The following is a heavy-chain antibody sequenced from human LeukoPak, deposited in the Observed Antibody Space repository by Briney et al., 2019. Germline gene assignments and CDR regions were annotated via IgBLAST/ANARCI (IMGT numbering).Heavy chain of an antibody. CDR2: IYRDGST. D-gene: IGHD1-7*01. J-gene: IGHJ5*02. Sequence: GGSLRLSCAASGFTFDDYGMSWVRQAPGKGLEWVSVIYRDGSTYYADSVQGRFTISRDNLKNTLYLQMDSLRIEDTAVYYCAQLPRSWGQGTLVTVSS. CDR3: AQLPRS. V-gene: IGHV3-66*02. CDR1: GFTFDDYG.